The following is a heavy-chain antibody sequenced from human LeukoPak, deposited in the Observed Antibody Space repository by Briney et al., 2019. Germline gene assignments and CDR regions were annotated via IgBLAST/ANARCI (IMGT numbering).Heavy chain of an antibody. Sequence: SETLSLTCTVSGGSISSHYWSWIRQPPGKGLEWIGYIYYSGSTNYNPSLKSRVTISVDTSKNQFSLKLSSVTAADMAVYYCATGGDYGGNSYYFDYWGQGTLVTVSS. CDR2: IYYSGST. CDR3: ATGGDYGGNSYYFDY. J-gene: IGHJ4*02. V-gene: IGHV4-59*11. CDR1: GGSISSHY. D-gene: IGHD4-23*01.